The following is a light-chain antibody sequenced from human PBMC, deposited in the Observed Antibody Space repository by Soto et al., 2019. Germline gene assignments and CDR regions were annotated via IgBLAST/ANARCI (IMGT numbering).Light chain of an antibody. CDR2: DAS. CDR3: QQRSKWLT. CDR1: QSVSSY. J-gene: IGKJ4*01. V-gene: IGKV3-11*01. Sequence: EIVLTQSPATLSLSPGERATLSCRASQSVSSYLAWYQQKPGQAPRLLIYDASNRATGIPARFSGSGSGTDFTLIISNLEPEDFAVYYCQQRSKWLTFGGGTKVDIK.